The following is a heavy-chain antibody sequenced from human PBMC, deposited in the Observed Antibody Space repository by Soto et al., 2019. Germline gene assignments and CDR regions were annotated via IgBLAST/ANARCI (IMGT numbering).Heavy chain of an antibody. CDR1: GFTFSDYY. V-gene: IGHV3-11*06. Sequence: QVQLVESGGGLVKPGGSLRLSCAASGFTFSDYYMSWIRQAPGKGLEWVSYISSSSSYTNYADSVKGRFTISRDNAKNSLYLQMNSLRAEDTAVYYCARTPPYSSGWYPYYFDYWGQGTLVTVSS. CDR3: ARTPPYSSGWYPYYFDY. CDR2: ISSSSSYT. J-gene: IGHJ4*02. D-gene: IGHD6-19*01.